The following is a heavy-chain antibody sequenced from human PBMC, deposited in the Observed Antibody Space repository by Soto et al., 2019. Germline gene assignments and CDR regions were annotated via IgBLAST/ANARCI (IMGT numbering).Heavy chain of an antibody. J-gene: IGHJ4*02. V-gene: IGHV3-23*01. CDR1: GFTFTSFA. CDR3: AKGGAYCGGDCTRAY. CDR2: ISATGGST. Sequence: EVQWLESGGGLVQPGGSLRLSCAASGFTFTSFAMAWVRQAPGKGLEWVSGISATGGSTHYADSVKGRFTISRDNSRNTVYLQMNSLRAEDTAVYYCAKGGAYCGGDCTRAYWGQGTLVTVSS. D-gene: IGHD2-21*02.